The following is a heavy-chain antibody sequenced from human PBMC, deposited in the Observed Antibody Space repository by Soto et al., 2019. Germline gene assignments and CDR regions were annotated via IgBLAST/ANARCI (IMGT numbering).Heavy chain of an antibody. D-gene: IGHD2-15*01. J-gene: IGHJ4*02. V-gene: IGHV1-18*01. CDR3: GREYCRGGRCYSPDY. CDR1: GYTFTTFG. Sequence: QVQLVQSGAEVKPPGASVKVSCKASGYTFTTFGISWVRQAPGQGLEWMGWTSTNNGDTYYAPRFQGRVTVTKDTSTRTAYMELGSLGSDDTAVYYCGREYCRGGRCYSPDYWGQGTLVTVSS. CDR2: TSTNNGDT.